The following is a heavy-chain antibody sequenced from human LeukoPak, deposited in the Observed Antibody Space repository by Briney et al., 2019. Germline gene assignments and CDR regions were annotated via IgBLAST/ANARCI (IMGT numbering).Heavy chain of an antibody. CDR1: GFTFSSYS. J-gene: IGHJ3*02. V-gene: IGHV3-48*02. CDR3: ARDSLLLWFGESKYDAFDI. CDR2: ISSSSTI. Sequence: PGGSLRLSCAASGFTFSSYSMNWVRQAPGKGLEWVSYISSSSTIYYADSVKGRFTISRDNAKNSLYLQMNSLRDEDTAVYYCARDSLLLWFGESKYDAFDIWGQGTMVTVSS. D-gene: IGHD3-10*01.